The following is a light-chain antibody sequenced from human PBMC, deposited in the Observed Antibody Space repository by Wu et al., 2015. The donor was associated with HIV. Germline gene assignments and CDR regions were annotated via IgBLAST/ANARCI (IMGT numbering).Light chain of an antibody. V-gene: IGKV3-11*01. Sequence: IVLTQSPVSLSLSPGESATLSCRASENIKIYLAWYQQKPGQAPRLLIYDAFNRATDTPARFSGSGSGTNFTLTISNLGPEDFALYYCQQRNNWPLVTFGGGTNVEIK. CDR3: QQRNNWPLVT. CDR2: DAF. J-gene: IGKJ4*01. CDR1: ENIKIY.